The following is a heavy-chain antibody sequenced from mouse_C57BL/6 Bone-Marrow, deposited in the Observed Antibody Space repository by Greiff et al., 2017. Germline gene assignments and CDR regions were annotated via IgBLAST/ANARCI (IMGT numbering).Heavy chain of an antibody. V-gene: IGHV1-72*01. CDR2: IDPNSGGT. J-gene: IGHJ1*03. CDR1: GYTFTSYW. Sequence: QVQLQQPGAELVKPGASVKLSCKASGYTFTSYWMHWVKQRPGRGFEWIGRIDPNSGGTKYNEKFKSKATLTVDKPSSTAYMQLSSLTSEDSAVYYCAHGNYFYWYFAVWGTGTTVTVSS. D-gene: IGHD2-1*01. CDR3: AHGNYFYWYFAV.